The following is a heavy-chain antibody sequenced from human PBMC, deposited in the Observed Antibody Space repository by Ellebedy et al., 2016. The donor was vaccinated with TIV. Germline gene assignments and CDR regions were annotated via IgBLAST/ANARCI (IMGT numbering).Heavy chain of an antibody. Sequence: GESLKISCNGSGYSFTSYWIGWVRQMPGKGLEWMGVIYPGDSDTRYSPSFQGQVTISADKSISTAYLQWSSLKASDTAMYYCARQPHYYDSSGYYRGYFDYWGQGTPVTVSS. D-gene: IGHD3-22*01. V-gene: IGHV5-51*01. CDR1: GYSFTSYW. CDR2: IYPGDSDT. CDR3: ARQPHYYDSSGYYRGYFDY. J-gene: IGHJ4*02.